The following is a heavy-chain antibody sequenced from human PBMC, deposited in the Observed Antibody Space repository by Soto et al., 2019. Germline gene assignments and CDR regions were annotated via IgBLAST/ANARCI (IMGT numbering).Heavy chain of an antibody. Sequence: ASVKVSCKASGYTFTGYYMHWVRQAPGQGLEWMGWINPNSGGTNYAQKFQGRVTMTRDTSISTAYMELSRLRSDDTAVYYCARDLICSGGSCYLAGYYYYGMDVWGQGTTVTVSS. CDR3: ARDLICSGGSCYLAGYYYYGMDV. CDR2: INPNSGGT. D-gene: IGHD2-15*01. CDR1: GYTFTGYY. J-gene: IGHJ6*02. V-gene: IGHV1-2*02.